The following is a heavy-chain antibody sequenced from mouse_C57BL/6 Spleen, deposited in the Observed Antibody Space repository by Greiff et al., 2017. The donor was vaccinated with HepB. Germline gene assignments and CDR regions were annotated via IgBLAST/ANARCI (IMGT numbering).Heavy chain of an antibody. D-gene: IGHD1-1*01. J-gene: IGHJ4*01. Sequence: VQLQQSGPELVKPGASVKISCKASGYSFTDYNMNWVKQSNGKSLEWIGVINPNYGTTSYNQKFKGKATLTVDQSSSAAYMQLNSLTSEDSAVYYCARTHYYGSSRRDAMDYWGQGTSVTVSS. CDR1: GYSFTDYN. CDR3: ARTHYYGSSRRDAMDY. CDR2: INPNYGTT. V-gene: IGHV1-39*01.